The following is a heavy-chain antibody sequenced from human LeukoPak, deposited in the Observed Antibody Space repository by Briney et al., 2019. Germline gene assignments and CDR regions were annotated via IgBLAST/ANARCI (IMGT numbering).Heavy chain of an antibody. Sequence: GESLKISCKGFGYRFTSYWIGWVRQMPGKGLEWMGIIYPGDSDTRYRPSFQGQVTISADKSISTASLQWSSLKASDTAMYYCARPLRLGELSLYYWGQGTLVTVSS. CDR2: IYPGDSDT. J-gene: IGHJ4*02. CDR1: GYRFTSYW. V-gene: IGHV5-51*01. D-gene: IGHD3-16*02. CDR3: ARPLRLGELSLYY.